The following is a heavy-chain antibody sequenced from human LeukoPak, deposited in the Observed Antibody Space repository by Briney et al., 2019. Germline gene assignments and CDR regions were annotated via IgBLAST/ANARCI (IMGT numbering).Heavy chain of an antibody. Sequence: GGFLRLSCAASGFTFSSYAMSWVRQAPGRGLEWVSAISGSGGSTYYADSVMGRFTNSSDNSKNTLYLQMNGLRAEATAVYYCAKDRYSSGPYYFDYWGQGTLVTVSS. CDR3: AKDRYSSGPYYFDY. CDR1: GFTFSSYA. J-gene: IGHJ4*02. CDR2: ISGSGGST. V-gene: IGHV3-23*01. D-gene: IGHD6-19*01.